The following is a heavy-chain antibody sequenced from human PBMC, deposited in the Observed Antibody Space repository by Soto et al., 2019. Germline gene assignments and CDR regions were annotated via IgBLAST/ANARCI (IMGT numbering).Heavy chain of an antibody. D-gene: IGHD3-10*01. CDR1: GGTFSSYA. V-gene: IGHV1-69*06. J-gene: IGHJ4*02. CDR2: IIPIFGTA. Sequence: SVKVSCKASGGTFSSYAISWVRQAPGQGLEWMGGIIPIFGTANYAQKFQGRVTITADKSTSTAYMELSSLRSEDTAVYYCARKDYGSGSYIDYWGQGTLVTVSS. CDR3: ARKDYGSGSYIDY.